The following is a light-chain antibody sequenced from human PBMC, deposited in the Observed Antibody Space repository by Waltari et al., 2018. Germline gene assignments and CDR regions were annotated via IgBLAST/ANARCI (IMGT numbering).Light chain of an antibody. CDR2: DAS. CDR1: QSVSRALRT. CDR3: QRYGTLPAT. V-gene: IGKV3-20*01. J-gene: IGKJ1*01. Sequence: EIVLTQSPGTLSLSPGERATLSCRASQSVSRALRTLAWYQQKPGQAPRLLIYDASTRDTGIPARFSGSGSGTDFTLTISRLEPDDFAVYYCQRYGTLPATFGQGTKVEIK.